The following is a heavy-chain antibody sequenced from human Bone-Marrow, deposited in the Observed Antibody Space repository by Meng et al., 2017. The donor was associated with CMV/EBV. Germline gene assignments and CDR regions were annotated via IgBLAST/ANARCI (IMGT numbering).Heavy chain of an antibody. Sequence: SGGTFSSYAISWVRQAPGQGLEWMGGIIPIFGPASYAQKFQGRVTITADKSTSTAYMELSSLSSEDTAVYYCARGAPQGEEDWFDPWGQGTLVTVSS. CDR1: GGTFSSYA. J-gene: IGHJ5*02. CDR2: IIPIFGPA. D-gene: IGHD3-10*01. V-gene: IGHV1-69*06. CDR3: ARGAPQGEEDWFDP.